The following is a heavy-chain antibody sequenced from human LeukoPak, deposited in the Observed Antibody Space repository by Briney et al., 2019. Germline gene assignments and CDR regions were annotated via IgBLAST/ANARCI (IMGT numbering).Heavy chain of an antibody. V-gene: IGHV3-23*01. CDR3: ARRQGFGELFSGLDY. CDR1: GFTFSSYA. J-gene: IGHJ4*02. CDR2: INGSGGST. D-gene: IGHD3-10*01. Sequence: GGSLRLSCAASGFTFSSYAMSWVRQAPGKGLEWVSAINGSGGSTYYADSVKGRFTISRDNSKNTLYLQMNSLRAEDTAVYYCARRQGFGELFSGLDYWGQGTLVTVSS.